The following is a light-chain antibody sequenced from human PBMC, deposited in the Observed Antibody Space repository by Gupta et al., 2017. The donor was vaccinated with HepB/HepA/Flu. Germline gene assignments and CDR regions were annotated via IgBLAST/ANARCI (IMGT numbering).Light chain of an antibody. CDR3: QKEDSLTWT. Sequence: EIVLTQSPGTLSLSPGERATPPCRTSQSVSDSQLAWYQQKPGQAPRLLIYAGSRRATGVPDWVSGSGSGTDFTLTISRREPEDFAVYYCQKEDSLTWTFGRGTKVEI. CDR1: QSVSDSQ. CDR2: AGS. J-gene: IGKJ1*01. V-gene: IGKV3-20*01.